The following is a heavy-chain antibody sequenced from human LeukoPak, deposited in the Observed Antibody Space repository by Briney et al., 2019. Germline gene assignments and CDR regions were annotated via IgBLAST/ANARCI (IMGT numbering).Heavy chain of an antibody. CDR1: GYTFTSYD. V-gene: IGHV1-8*03. J-gene: IGHJ4*02. CDR2: MNPNSGNT. Sequence: GASVKVSCKASGYTFTSYDINWVRQATGQGLEWMGWMNPNSGNTGYAQKFQGRVTITRNTSISTAYMELSSLRSEDTAVYYCARGPVNRGLYYYGSGSYSHVYYFDYWGQGTLVTVSS. D-gene: IGHD3-10*01. CDR3: ARGPVNRGLYYYGSGSYSHVYYFDY.